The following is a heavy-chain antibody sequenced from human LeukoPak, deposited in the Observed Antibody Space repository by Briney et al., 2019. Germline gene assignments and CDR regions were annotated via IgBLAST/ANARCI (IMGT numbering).Heavy chain of an antibody. V-gene: IGHV4-34*01. D-gene: IGHD3-22*01. CDR3: ARLLEDSSGYPDAFDI. CDR1: GGSFSGYY. Sequence: PSETLSLTCAVYGGSFSGYYWSWIRQPPGKGLEWIGEINHSGSTNYNPSLKSRVTISVDTSKNQFSLKLSSVTAADTAVYYCARLLEDSSGYPDAFDIWGQGTMVTVSS. J-gene: IGHJ3*02. CDR2: INHSGST.